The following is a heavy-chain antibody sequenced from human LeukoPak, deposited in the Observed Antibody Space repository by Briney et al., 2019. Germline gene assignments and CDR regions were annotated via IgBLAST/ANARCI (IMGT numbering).Heavy chain of an antibody. V-gene: IGHV3-30-3*01. D-gene: IGHD3-3*01. CDR1: GVIFNNFA. CDR2: VSYDGSNK. Sequence: GGSLRLSCAASGVIFNNFAFHWVRQAPGKGLEWVAAVSYDGSNKYYADSVRGRLTISRDNSKNTLYLQMNSLRAVDTAVYYCARDWGYDLWSGYANWGQGTLVTVSS. CDR3: ARDWGYDLWSGYAN. J-gene: IGHJ4*02.